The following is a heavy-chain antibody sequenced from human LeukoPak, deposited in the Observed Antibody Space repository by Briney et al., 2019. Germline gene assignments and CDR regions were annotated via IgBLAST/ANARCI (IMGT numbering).Heavy chain of an antibody. D-gene: IGHD6-13*01. V-gene: IGHV3-23*01. CDR2: ISGSGGST. J-gene: IGHJ5*02. CDR3: ADWYSSSWYFPGWFDP. Sequence: GGSLRLSCAASGFTFSSYAMSWVRQAPGKGLEWVSAISGSGGSTYYADSVKGRFTISRDNSKNTLYLQMKSLRAEDTAVYYCADWYSSSWYFPGWFDPWGQGTLVTVSS. CDR1: GFTFSSYA.